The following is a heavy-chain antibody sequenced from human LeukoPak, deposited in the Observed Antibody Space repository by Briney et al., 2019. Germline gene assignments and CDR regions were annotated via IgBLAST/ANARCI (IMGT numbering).Heavy chain of an antibody. V-gene: IGHV3-30*04. CDR2: ISYDGSNK. CDR3: ARGYCGGDCLDY. J-gene: IGHJ4*02. Sequence: PGRSLRLSCAASGFTFSSYAMHWVRQAPGKGLERVAVISYDGSNKYSADSVKGRFTISRDNSKNTLYLQMNSLRAEDTAVYYCARGYCGGDCLDYWGQGTLVTVSS. CDR1: GFTFSSYA. D-gene: IGHD2-21*01.